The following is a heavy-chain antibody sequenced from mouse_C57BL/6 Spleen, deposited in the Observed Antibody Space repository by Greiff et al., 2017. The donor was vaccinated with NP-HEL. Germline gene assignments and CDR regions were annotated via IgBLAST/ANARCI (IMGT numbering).Heavy chain of an antibody. J-gene: IGHJ3*01. CDR3: ARPPPFAY. CDR2: IYPGDGDT. CDR1: GYAFSSSW. V-gene: IGHV1-82*01. Sequence: QVQLQQSGPELVKPGASVKISCKASGYAFSSSWMNWVKQRPGKGLEWIGRIYPGDGDTNYNGKFKGKATLTADKSSSTAYMQLSSLTSEDSAVYVCARPPPFAYWGQGTLVTVSA.